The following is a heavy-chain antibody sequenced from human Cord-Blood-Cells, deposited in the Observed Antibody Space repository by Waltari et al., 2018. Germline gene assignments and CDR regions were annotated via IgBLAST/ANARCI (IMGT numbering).Heavy chain of an antibody. V-gene: IGHV3-43*02. Sequence: EVQLVESGGGVVQPGGSLRLSCAASGFTSDDYAMHWVRQAPGKGLEWVSLISGDGGSTYYADSVKGRFTISRDNSKNSLYLQMNSLRTEDTALYYCAILRITMVRGVIYGMDVWGQGTTVTVSS. CDR1: GFTSDDYA. CDR3: AILRITMVRGVIYGMDV. D-gene: IGHD3-10*01. CDR2: ISGDGGST. J-gene: IGHJ6*02.